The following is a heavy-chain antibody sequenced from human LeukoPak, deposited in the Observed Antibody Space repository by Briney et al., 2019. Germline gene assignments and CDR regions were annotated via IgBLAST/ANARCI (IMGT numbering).Heavy chain of an antibody. CDR1: GFTLSSYE. V-gene: IGHV3-48*03. D-gene: IGHD4-17*01. J-gene: IGHJ4*02. CDR2: ISSSGSSI. Sequence: PGGSLRLSCAASGFTLSSYEMNWVRQAPGKGLEWISYISSSGSSIYYVDSVKGRFTISRDNAKNSLYLQMNSLRAEDTAVYYCARDNGDPRTYFDYWGQGTLVTVSS. CDR3: ARDNGDPRTYFDY.